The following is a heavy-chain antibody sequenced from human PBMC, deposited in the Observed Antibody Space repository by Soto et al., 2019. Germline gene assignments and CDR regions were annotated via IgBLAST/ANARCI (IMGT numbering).Heavy chain of an antibody. CDR3: AKVGWLQSSGYYGMDV. Sequence: GESLKISCAASGFTFSSYAMSWVRQAPGKGLEWVSAISGSGGSTYYADSVKGRFTISRDNSKNTLYLQMNSLRAEDTAVYYCAKVGWLQSSGYYGMDVWGQGTTVTVSS. D-gene: IGHD5-12*01. V-gene: IGHV3-23*01. CDR1: GFTFSSYA. J-gene: IGHJ6*02. CDR2: ISGSGGST.